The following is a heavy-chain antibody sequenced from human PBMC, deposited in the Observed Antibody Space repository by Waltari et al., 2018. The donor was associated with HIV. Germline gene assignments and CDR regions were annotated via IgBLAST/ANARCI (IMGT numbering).Heavy chain of an antibody. Sequence: EVQLVESGGGLVQPGGSLRLSCAASGFPFSSYEMNWVRQAPWKGLGWVSDIRSSGSTIYYADSVKGRLTISRDNAQNSLYLQRNSLRAEDTAVYYCASLSGWYWGQGTLVTVSS. J-gene: IGHJ4*02. CDR2: IRSSGSTI. V-gene: IGHV3-48*03. D-gene: IGHD6-19*01. CDR1: GFPFSSYE. CDR3: ASLSGWY.